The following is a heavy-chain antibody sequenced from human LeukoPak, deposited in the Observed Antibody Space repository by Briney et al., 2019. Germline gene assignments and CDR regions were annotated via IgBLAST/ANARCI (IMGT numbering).Heavy chain of an antibody. D-gene: IGHD6-19*01. CDR3: ARTYSSGWYPWFDP. V-gene: IGHV4-34*01. Sequence: SETLSLXCAVYGGSFSGYYWSWIRQPPGKGLEWIGEINHSGSTNYNPSLKSRVTISVDTSKNQSSLKLSSVTAADTAVYYCARTYSSGWYPWFDPWGQGTLVTVSS. CDR2: INHSGST. CDR1: GGSFSGYY. J-gene: IGHJ5*02.